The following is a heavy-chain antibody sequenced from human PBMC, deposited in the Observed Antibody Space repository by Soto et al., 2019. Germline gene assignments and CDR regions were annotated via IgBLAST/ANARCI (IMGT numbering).Heavy chain of an antibody. D-gene: IGHD3-10*01. V-gene: IGHV1-3*01. J-gene: IGHJ5*02. CDR2: INAGNGNT. Sequence: ASVKVSCKASGYTFTGYAMHWVRQAPGQRLEWMGWINAGNGNTKYSQKFQGRVTITRDTSASTAYMELSSLRSEDTAVYYCAKDRSVRGVNWFDPWGQGTLVTVSS. CDR1: GYTFTGYA. CDR3: AKDRSVRGVNWFDP.